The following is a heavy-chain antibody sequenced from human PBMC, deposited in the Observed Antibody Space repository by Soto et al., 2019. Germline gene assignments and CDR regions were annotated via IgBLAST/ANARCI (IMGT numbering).Heavy chain of an antibody. J-gene: IGHJ1*01. CDR2: IKGDGSEK. Sequence: EVHLVESGGDLVQPGGSLRLSCAASGFTFSSHWMSWVRQAPGKWLEWVANIKGDGSEKYYVDSVKGRFTISRDNAKNSLYLQMNSLRVEDTALYYCAKDVRWGHGTLVTVSS. V-gene: IGHV3-7*05. CDR1: GFTFSSHW. CDR3: AKDVR.